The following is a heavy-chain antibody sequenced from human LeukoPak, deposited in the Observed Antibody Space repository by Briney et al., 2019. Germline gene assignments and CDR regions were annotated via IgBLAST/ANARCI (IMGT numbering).Heavy chain of an antibody. CDR3: ASRPYGIGAFDI. CDR2: ISYDGSNK. Sequence: GGSLRLSCAASGFTFSSYGMHWVRQAPGKGLEWVAVISYDGSNKYYADSVKGRFTISRDNSKNTLYLQMNSLRAEDTAVYYCASRPYGIGAFDIWGQGTTVTVSS. CDR1: GFTFSSYG. V-gene: IGHV3-30*03. J-gene: IGHJ3*02. D-gene: IGHD2-21*01.